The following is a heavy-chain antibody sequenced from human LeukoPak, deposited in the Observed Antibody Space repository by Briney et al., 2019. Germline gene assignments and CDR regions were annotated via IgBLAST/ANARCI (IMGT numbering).Heavy chain of an antibody. Sequence: GGSLRLSCAASGFTFSSYGMHWVRQAPGKGLEWVAVIWYDGSNKYYADSVKGRFTISRDNSKNTLYLQMNSLRAEDTAVYYCASAGIAAAGTGLTDYWGQGTLVTVSP. J-gene: IGHJ4*02. CDR3: ASAGIAAAGTGLTDY. CDR1: GFTFSSYG. V-gene: IGHV3-33*01. D-gene: IGHD6-13*01. CDR2: IWYDGSNK.